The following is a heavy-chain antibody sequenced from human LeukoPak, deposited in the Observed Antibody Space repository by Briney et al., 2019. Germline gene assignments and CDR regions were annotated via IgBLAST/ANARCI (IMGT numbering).Heavy chain of an antibody. CDR2: IWYDGSNK. V-gene: IGHV3-33*06. J-gene: IGHJ4*02. CDR3: AKDDYGGNSGFDY. Sequence: GGSLRLSCAASGFTFSSYGMHWVRQAPGKGLEWVAVIWYDGSNKYYADSVKGRFAMSRDNSKNTLYLQMNSLRAEDTAVYYCAKDDYGGNSGFDYWGQGTLVTVSS. CDR1: GFTFSSYG. D-gene: IGHD4-23*01.